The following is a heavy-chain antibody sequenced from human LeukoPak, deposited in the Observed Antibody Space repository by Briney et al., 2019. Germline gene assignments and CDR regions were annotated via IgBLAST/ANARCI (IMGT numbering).Heavy chain of an antibody. CDR1: GFTFDDYA. CDR2: ISWNSGSI. D-gene: IGHD1-26*01. V-gene: IGHV3-9*03. J-gene: IGHJ4*02. Sequence: SLRLSCAASGFTFDDYAMHWVRQAPGKGLEWVSGISWNSGSIGYADSVKGRFTISRDNAKNSLYLQMNSLRAEDMALYYCAKSGSFKAYYFDYWGQGTLVTVSS. CDR3: AKSGSFKAYYFDY.